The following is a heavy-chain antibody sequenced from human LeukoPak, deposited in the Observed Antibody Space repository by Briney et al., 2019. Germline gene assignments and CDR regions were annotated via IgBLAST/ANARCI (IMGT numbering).Heavy chain of an antibody. V-gene: IGHV3-7*01. J-gene: IGHJ4*02. CDR2: IKQDGSTK. CDR3: ARDTDGNLDY. Sequence: AGGSLRLSCAASGFMFSNSWMAWFGKAPGTGLEWVANIKQDGSTKHYADSLKGRFTISRDNPKNSLYLQMNSLRADDTAIYYCARDTDGNLDYWGQGILVTVAS. CDR1: GFMFSNSW. D-gene: IGHD2-8*02.